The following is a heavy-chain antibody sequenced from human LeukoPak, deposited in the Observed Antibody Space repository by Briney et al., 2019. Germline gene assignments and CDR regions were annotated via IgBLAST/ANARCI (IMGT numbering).Heavy chain of an antibody. D-gene: IGHD3-22*01. CDR3: ARVRETYDSSGRPLDY. CDR1: GGSISSSNW. J-gene: IGHJ4*02. Sequence: SETLSLTCAVSGGSISSSNWWSWVRQPPGKGLEWIGEIYHSGSTNYNPSLKSRVTISVDKSKNQFSLKLSSVTAADTAVYYCARVRETYDSSGRPLDYWGQGTLVTVSS. V-gene: IGHV4-4*02. CDR2: IYHSGST.